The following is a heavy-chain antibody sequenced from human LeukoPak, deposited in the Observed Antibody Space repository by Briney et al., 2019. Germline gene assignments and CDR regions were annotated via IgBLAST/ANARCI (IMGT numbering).Heavy chain of an antibody. D-gene: IGHD3-22*01. CDR1: GFSFSNAW. CDR3: TTDLPRTYYYDSSGYYPNW. J-gene: IGHJ4*02. V-gene: IGHV3-15*01. Sequence: PGGSLRLSCAPSGFSFSNAWMNWVRQAPGKGLEWVGRIKSKTDGGTTDYAAPVKGRFTISRDDSKNTLYLQMNSLKTEDTAAYYCTTDLPRTYYYDSSGYYPNWWGQGTLVTVSS. CDR2: IKSKTDGGTT.